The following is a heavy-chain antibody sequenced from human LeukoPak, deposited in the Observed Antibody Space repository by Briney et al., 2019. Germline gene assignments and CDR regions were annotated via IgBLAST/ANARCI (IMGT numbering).Heavy chain of an antibody. Sequence: ASVKVSCKASGYTFTGYYMHWVRQAPGQGLEWMGWINPNSGGTNYAQKFQGRVTMTTDTSTSTAYMELRSLRSDDTAVYYCARGGPAPHRITLIVVASSTDAFDIWGQGTMVTVSS. J-gene: IGHJ3*02. D-gene: IGHD3-22*01. CDR3: ARGGPAPHRITLIVVASSTDAFDI. CDR2: INPNSGGT. CDR1: GYTFTGYY. V-gene: IGHV1-2*02.